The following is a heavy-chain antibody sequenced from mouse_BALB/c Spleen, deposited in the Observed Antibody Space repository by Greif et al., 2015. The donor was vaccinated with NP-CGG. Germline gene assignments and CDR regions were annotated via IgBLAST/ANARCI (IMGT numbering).Heavy chain of an antibody. CDR2: ISDGGSYT. CDR1: GFTFSDYY. D-gene: IGHD2-4*01. V-gene: IGHV5-4*02. CDR3: ASSYDYLMDY. J-gene: IGHJ4*01. Sequence: EVMLVESGGGLVKPGGSLKLSCAASGFTFSDYYMYWVRQTPEKRLEWVATISDGGSYTYYPDSVKGRFTISRDNAKNNLYLQMSSLKSEDTAMYYCASSYDYLMDYWGQGTSVTVSS.